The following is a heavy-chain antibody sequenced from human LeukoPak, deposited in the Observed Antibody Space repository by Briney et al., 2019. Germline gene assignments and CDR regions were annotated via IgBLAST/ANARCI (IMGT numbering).Heavy chain of an antibody. J-gene: IGHJ5*02. CDR2: INHSGST. V-gene: IGHV4-34*01. CDR3: ARVGRFLNWFDP. Sequence: SETLSLTCAVDGGSFSGYYWSWVRQHPGKGLEWLGEINHSGSTNYNPSLKSRVTISVDTSKNQFSLKLSSVTAADTAVYYCARVGRFLNWFDPWGQGTLVTVSS. CDR1: GGSFSGYY. D-gene: IGHD3-3*01.